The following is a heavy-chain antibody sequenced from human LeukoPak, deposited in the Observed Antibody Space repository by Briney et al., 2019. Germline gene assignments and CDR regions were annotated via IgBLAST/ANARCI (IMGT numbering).Heavy chain of an antibody. J-gene: IGHJ3*02. Sequence: PGGSLRLSCAASGFTFSGSAMHWVRQASGKGLEWVGRIRSKANSYATAYAASVKGRFTISRDDSKNTAYLQMNSLKTEDTAVYTTRAPVGYEAFDIWGQGAMVTVSS. CDR2: IRSKANSYAT. CDR3: RAPVGYEAFDI. CDR1: GFTFSGSA. V-gene: IGHV3-73*01. D-gene: IGHD1-26*01.